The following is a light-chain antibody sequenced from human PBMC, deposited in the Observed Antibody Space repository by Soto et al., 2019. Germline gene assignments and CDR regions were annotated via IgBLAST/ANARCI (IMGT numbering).Light chain of an antibody. J-gene: IGLJ1*01. CDR2: GNR. V-gene: IGLV1-40*01. Sequence: QSVLTQPPSVSGAPGQRVTISCTGNNSNLGAGYDVHWYQQLPGAAPKLVIFGNRNRPPGVPERFSGSKSGNTASLTISGLQAEDEADYYCSSFSVASPLFGTGTKVTVL. CDR1: NSNLGAGYD. CDR3: SSFSVASPL.